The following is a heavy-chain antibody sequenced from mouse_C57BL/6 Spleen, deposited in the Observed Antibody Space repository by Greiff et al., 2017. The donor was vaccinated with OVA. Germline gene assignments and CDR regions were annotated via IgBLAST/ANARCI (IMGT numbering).Heavy chain of an antibody. CDR3: AREDPYYGSSHWYFDV. CDR1: GYTFTSYW. D-gene: IGHD1-1*01. CDR2: IDPSDSET. V-gene: IGHV1-52*01. Sequence: QVQLKQPGAELVRPGSSVKLSCKASGYTFTSYWMHWVKQRPIQGLEWIGNIDPSDSETHYNQKFKDKATLTVDKSSSTAYMQRSSLTSEDSAVYYCAREDPYYGSSHWYFDVWGTGTTVTVSS. J-gene: IGHJ1*03.